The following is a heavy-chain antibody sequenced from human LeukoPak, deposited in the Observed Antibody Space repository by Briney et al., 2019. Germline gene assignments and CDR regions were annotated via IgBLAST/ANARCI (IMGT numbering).Heavy chain of an antibody. CDR2: ISGSAFST. J-gene: IGHJ4*02. D-gene: IGHD3-22*01. Sequence: GGSLRLSCAASGFAFENYAMSWVRQAPGKGLEWVSVISGSAFSTYYADSVKGRFTISRDNSKRTLYLHMNGLRPEDTAVYYCAKGCYDGNAYYYFDYWGQGALVTASS. V-gene: IGHV3-23*01. CDR3: AKGCYDGNAYYYFDY. CDR1: GFAFENYA.